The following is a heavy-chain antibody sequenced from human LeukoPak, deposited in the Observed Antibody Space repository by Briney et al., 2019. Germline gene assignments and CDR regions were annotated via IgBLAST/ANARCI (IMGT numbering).Heavy chain of an antibody. CDR1: GFTFSSYW. Sequence: GGSLRLSCVASGFTFSSYWMHWVRQAPGKGLEWVSRIDFETDTTTYAGSVKGRFTISRDNTKNTLYLQMDSLRDEDAAVYYCVRAGSGFDYWGQGTLVTVPS. CDR3: VRAGSGFDY. V-gene: IGHV3-74*01. J-gene: IGHJ4*02. D-gene: IGHD2-15*01. CDR2: IDFETDTT.